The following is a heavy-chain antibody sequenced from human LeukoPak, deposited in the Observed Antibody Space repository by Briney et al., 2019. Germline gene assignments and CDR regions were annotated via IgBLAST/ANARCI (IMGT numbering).Heavy chain of an antibody. V-gene: IGHV1-18*01. D-gene: IGHD1-26*01. CDR3: ASGDSGSYYHDY. J-gene: IGHJ4*02. CDR2: ISGDNANT. Sequence: ASATVSCKTSGYIFINYGITWVRQAPGQGLEWMGWISGDNANTNYAQKLQGRVTMTTDTSTSTAYMELRSLRSDDTAVYYCASGDSGSYYHDYWGQGTLVTVSS. CDR1: GYIFINYG.